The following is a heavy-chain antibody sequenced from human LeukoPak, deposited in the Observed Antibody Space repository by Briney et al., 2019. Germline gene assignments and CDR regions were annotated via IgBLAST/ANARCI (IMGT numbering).Heavy chain of an antibody. Sequence: GGSLRLSCAASGFTFSDYYMSWIRQAPGKGLEWVSYISSSGSTIYYADSVKGRFTISRDNAKNSLYLQMNSLRAEDTAVYYCASPPNTFPLQPWGQGTLVTVSS. CDR1: GFTFSDYY. CDR2: ISSSGSTI. CDR3: ASPPNTFPLQP. J-gene: IGHJ5*02. D-gene: IGHD2-15*01. V-gene: IGHV3-11*01.